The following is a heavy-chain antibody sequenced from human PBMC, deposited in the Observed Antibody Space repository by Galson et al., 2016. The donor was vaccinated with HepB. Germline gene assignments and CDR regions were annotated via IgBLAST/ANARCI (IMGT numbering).Heavy chain of an antibody. V-gene: IGHV3-21*06. D-gene: IGHD5-18*01. Sequence: SLRLSCAASGFTFSTYTMIWVRQAPGKGLEWVSSISITGRFIYYADSVRGRFTISRDNAKNSLYLQMSSLRAEDTAVYYCAREGGNSNRKDSFDLWGQGTLVTVSS. CDR3: AREGGNSNRKDSFDL. CDR1: GFTFSTYT. CDR2: ISITGRFI. J-gene: IGHJ3*01.